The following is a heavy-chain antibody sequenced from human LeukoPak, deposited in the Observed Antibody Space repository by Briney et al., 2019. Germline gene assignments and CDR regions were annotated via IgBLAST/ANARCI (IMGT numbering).Heavy chain of an antibody. CDR3: ARDRGMGDAFDI. V-gene: IGHV4-4*07. CDR2: IYGSGGT. Sequence: SETLSLTCTVSGGSISSYYWSWIRQPAGKGLEWIGRIYGSGGTNYNPSLKSRVTMSLDTSKKQFSLKLSSVTAADTAVYYCARDRGMGDAFDIWGQGTMVTVSS. J-gene: IGHJ3*02. D-gene: IGHD3-16*01. CDR1: GGSISSYY.